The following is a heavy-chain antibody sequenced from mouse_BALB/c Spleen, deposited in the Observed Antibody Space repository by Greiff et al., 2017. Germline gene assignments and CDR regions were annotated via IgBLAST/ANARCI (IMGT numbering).Heavy chain of an antibody. CDR1: GYSFTSYY. J-gene: IGHJ4*01. D-gene: IGHD5-2*01. Sequence: LVESGPELMKPGASVKISCKASGYSFTSYYMHWVKQSHGKSLEWIGYIDPFNGGTSYNQKFKGKATLTVDKSSSTAYMHLSSLTSEDSAVYYCARDGGNTMDYWGQGTSVTVSS. V-gene: IGHV1S135*01. CDR3: ARDGGNTMDY. CDR2: IDPFNGGT.